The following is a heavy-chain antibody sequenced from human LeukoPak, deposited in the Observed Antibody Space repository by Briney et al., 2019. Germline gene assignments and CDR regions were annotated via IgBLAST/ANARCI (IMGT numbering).Heavy chain of an antibody. CDR1: DYSISSGDY. CDR2: IYHSGTT. Sequence: SETLSLTCTVSDYSISSGDYWGWIRQPPGKGLEWIGSIYHSGTTYYTPSLKSRVTISVDTSKNRFSLKLSSVTAADTAVYYCARGWSILRGGDWFDPWGQGTLVTISS. V-gene: IGHV4-38-2*02. D-gene: IGHD3-3*02. CDR3: ARGWSILRGGDWFDP. J-gene: IGHJ5*02.